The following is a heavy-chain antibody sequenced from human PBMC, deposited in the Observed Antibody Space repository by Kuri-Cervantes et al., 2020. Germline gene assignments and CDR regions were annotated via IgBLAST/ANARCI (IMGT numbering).Heavy chain of an antibody. Sequence: GGSLRLSCAASGFTFSSYAMHWVRQAPGKGLEWVAVISYDGSNKYYADSVKARFTISRENSKNTLCLQMNSLRAEDKAVFYCARFGGDCSPNCFDPWGQGTLVTVSS. CDR2: ISYDGSNK. V-gene: IGHV3-30-3*01. CDR3: ARFGGDCSPNCFDP. J-gene: IGHJ5*02. D-gene: IGHD2-21*02. CDR1: GFTFSSYA.